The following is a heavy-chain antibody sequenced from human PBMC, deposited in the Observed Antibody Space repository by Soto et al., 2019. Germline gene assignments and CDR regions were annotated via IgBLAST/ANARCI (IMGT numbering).Heavy chain of an antibody. CDR1: GDSPSSYY. D-gene: IGHD3-16*02. V-gene: IGHV4-59*01. J-gene: IGHJ5*02. Sequence: QVQLQESGPGLVKPSETLSLTCTVSGDSPSSYYWNWIRQSPGKGLEWIGYIYNSGTTNYNPPLKRRVSMPMDTSKNQFSLSLTSVTAADTAVYYCARDGGAYDYIWGSYRGGNWFDPWGQGTLVTVSS. CDR3: ARDGGAYDYIWGSYRGGNWFDP. CDR2: IYNSGTT.